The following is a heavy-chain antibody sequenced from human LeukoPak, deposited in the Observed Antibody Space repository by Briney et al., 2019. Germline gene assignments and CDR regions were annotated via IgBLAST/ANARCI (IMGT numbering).Heavy chain of an antibody. J-gene: IGHJ4*02. CDR2: IYYKSKWSY. CDR1: GGSVSSNNVA. Sequence: SQTLSLTCAISGGSVSSNNVAWNWLRQSPSRGLEWLGRIYYKSKWSYDYAVSVKSRITINPDTSKNQFSLQLDSVTPDDTAVYYCARDHLRAYDYWGQGTLVTVAS. CDR3: ARDHLRAYDY. V-gene: IGHV6-1*01.